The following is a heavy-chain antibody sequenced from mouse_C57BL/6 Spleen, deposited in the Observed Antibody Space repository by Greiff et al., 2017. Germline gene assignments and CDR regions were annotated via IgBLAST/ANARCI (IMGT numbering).Heavy chain of an antibody. CDR3: ARGGNYDEDYFDY. CDR2: IYPGSGNT. J-gene: IGHJ2*01. D-gene: IGHD2-1*01. V-gene: IGHV1-66*01. CDR1: GYSFTSYY. Sequence: VQLQQSGPELVKPGASVKISCKASGYSFTSYYIHWVKQRPGQGLEWIGWIYPGSGNTKYNEKFKGKATLTADTSSSTAYMQLSSLTSEDSAVYYCARGGNYDEDYFDYWGQGTTLTVSS.